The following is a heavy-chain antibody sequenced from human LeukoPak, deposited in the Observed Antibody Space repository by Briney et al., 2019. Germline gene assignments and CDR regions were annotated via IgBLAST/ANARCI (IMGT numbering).Heavy chain of an antibody. V-gene: IGHV3-21*01. D-gene: IGHD3-10*02. CDR3: AELGITMIGGV. CDR1: GFTFTSYS. J-gene: IGHJ6*04. Sequence: GGSLRLSCAASGFTFTSYSMNWVRQAPGRGLEWVSSISSSSRYIYYADSVKGRFTISRDNAKNSLYLQMNSLRAEDTAVYYCAELGITMIGGVWGKGTTVTISS. CDR2: ISSSSRYI.